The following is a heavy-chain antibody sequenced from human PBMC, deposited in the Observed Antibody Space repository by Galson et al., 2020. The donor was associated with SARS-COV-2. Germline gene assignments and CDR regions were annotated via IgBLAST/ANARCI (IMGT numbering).Heavy chain of an antibody. Sequence: SQLGEPPKISCAAPGLTVCSHYMNWVRQTPGKGLEWVSVLYSGGGTYYADSVTGRFTIARDNSKNTLYLQMNCLRGEDPAMYYCARDLLNAFDIWGQGTMVTVSS. CDR3: ARDLLNAFDI. V-gene: IGHV3-53*05. D-gene: IGHD2-15*01. CDR1: GLTVCSHY. CDR2: LYSGGGT. J-gene: IGHJ3*02.